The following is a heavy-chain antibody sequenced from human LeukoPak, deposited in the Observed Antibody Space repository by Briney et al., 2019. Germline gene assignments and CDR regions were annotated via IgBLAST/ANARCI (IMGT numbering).Heavy chain of an antibody. J-gene: IGHJ4*02. Sequence: ASVKVSCKASGYTFTGYYMPWVPHPPGQGLEWMGWINPNSGGTNYAQKFQGRVTMTRDTSISTAYMELSRLRSDDTAVYYCAREERILGYCSGGSCYPVNLVDYWGQGTLVTVSS. CDR2: INPNSGGT. CDR1: GYTFTGYY. CDR3: AREERILGYCSGGSCYPVNLVDY. D-gene: IGHD2-15*01. V-gene: IGHV1-2*02.